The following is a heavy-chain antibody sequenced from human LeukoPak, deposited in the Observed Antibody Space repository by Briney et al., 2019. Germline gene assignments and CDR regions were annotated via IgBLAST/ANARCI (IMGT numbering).Heavy chain of an antibody. V-gene: IGHV4-59*06. Sequence: SETLSPTCTVSGGSISSYYWSWIRQPPGKGLEWIGYIYYSGSTYYNPSLKSRVTISVDTSKNQFSLKLSSVTAADTAVYYCASTYDSSGYYPFDYWGQGTLVTVSS. J-gene: IGHJ4*02. CDR2: IYYSGST. CDR1: GGSISSYY. CDR3: ASTYDSSGYYPFDY. D-gene: IGHD3-22*01.